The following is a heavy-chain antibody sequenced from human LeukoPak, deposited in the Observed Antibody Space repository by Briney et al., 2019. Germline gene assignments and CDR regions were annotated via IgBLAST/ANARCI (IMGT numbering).Heavy chain of an antibody. Sequence: GGSLRLSCAASECTFSSYAMSWVRQAPGKGLEWVSAISGSGGSTYYADYVKGRFTISRDNSKNTLYLQMNNLRAEDTAVYSCAKGYSSSWYYFDYWGQGALVTASS. J-gene: IGHJ4*02. D-gene: IGHD6-13*01. CDR1: ECTFSSYA. CDR3: AKGYSSSWYYFDY. V-gene: IGHV3-23*01. CDR2: ISGSGGST.